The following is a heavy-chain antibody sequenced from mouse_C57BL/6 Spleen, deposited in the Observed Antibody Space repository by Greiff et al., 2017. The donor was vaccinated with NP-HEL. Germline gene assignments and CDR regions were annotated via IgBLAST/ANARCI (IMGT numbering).Heavy chain of an antibody. CDR1: GYAFSSYW. CDR3: ARAYDYDEDYAMDY. Sequence: VKLMESGAELVKPGASVKISCKASGYAFSSYWMNWVKQRPGKGLEWIGQIYPGDGDTNYNGKFKGKATLTADKSSSTAYMQLSSLTSEDSAVYFCARAYDYDEDYAMDYWGQGTSVTVSS. D-gene: IGHD2-4*01. V-gene: IGHV1-80*01. CDR2: IYPGDGDT. J-gene: IGHJ4*01.